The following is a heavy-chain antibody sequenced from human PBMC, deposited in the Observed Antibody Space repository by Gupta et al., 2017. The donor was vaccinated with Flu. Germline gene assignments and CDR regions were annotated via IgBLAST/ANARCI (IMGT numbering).Heavy chain of an antibody. V-gene: IGHV4-39*01. CDR2: IYYDGTT. CDR3: ARHFDGSHFDP. CDR1: GGSTASSRYY. J-gene: IGHJ5*02. Sequence: QVQLQESGPGLVKPSDTLSLTCSVSGGSTASSRYYWGWVRQPPGKGLEWIATIYYDGTTYYNPSLRSRVTMSVDTSKNQFSLRLSSVTAADTALYYCARHFDGSHFDPWGQGTRVTVSS. D-gene: IGHD3-9*01.